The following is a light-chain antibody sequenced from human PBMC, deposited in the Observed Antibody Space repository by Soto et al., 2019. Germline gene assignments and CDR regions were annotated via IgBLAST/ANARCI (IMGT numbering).Light chain of an antibody. V-gene: IGKV4-1*01. J-gene: IGKJ3*01. CDR3: QYGFT. CDR1: QSVLYSSNNKNY. Sequence: DIVMTQSPDSLAVSLGERATINCESSQSVLYSSNNKNYLAWYQQKPGQPPKLLIYWASTRESGVPDRFSGSGSGTDFTLTISSLQAEDVAVYYCQYGFTFGPGTKVDIK. CDR2: WAS.